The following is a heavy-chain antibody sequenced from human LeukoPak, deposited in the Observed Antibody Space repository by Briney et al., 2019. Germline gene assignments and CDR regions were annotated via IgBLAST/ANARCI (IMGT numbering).Heavy chain of an antibody. Sequence: PGESLKISCKGSGYSFTSYWIGWVRQLPGKGLEWMGIIYPGDSDTRYSPSFQGQVTISADKSISTAYLQWSSLKASDTAMYYCARAPDYGGTLGWLDPWGQGTLVTVSS. CDR1: GYSFTSYW. D-gene: IGHD4-23*01. CDR3: ARAPDYGGTLGWLDP. V-gene: IGHV5-51*01. CDR2: IYPGDSDT. J-gene: IGHJ5*02.